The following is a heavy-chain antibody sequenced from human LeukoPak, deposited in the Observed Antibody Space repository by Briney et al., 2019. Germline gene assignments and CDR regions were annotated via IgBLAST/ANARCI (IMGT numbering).Heavy chain of an antibody. D-gene: IGHD2-2*03. V-gene: IGHV1-69*05. CDR3: ATGYCSSTNCRIDY. CDR1: GGTFSSYA. CDR2: IIPIFGTA. Sequence: GSSVKVSCKASGGTFSSYAISWVRQAPGQGLEWMGGIIPIFGTANYAQKLQGRVTMTTDTSTSTAYMELRSLRSDDTAVYYCATGYCSSTNCRIDYWGQGTLVSVSS. J-gene: IGHJ4*02.